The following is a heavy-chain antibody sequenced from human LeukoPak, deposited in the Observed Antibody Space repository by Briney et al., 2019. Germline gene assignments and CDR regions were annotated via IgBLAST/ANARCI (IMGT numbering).Heavy chain of an antibody. V-gene: IGHV4-4*07. D-gene: IGHD1-26*01. CDR1: GGSISSYY. J-gene: IGHJ4*02. CDR3: ARTYSGSPFDY. Sequence: SETLSLTXTVSGGSISSYYWSWLRQPDGKGLEWIGRIYTSGSTNYNPSLKSRVTMSVDTSKNQFSLKLSSVTAADTAVYYCARTYSGSPFDYWGQGTLVTVSS. CDR2: IYTSGST.